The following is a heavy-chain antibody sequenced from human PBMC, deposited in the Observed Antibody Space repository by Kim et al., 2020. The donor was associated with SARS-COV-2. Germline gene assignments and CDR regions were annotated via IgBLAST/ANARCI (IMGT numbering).Heavy chain of an antibody. D-gene: IGHD6-13*01. V-gene: IGHV4-59*01. Sequence: NYNPSLKSRVTISVDTSKNQFSLKLSSVTAADTAVYYCAREIAAAGWFDPWGQGTLVTVSS. J-gene: IGHJ5*02. CDR3: AREIAAAGWFDP.